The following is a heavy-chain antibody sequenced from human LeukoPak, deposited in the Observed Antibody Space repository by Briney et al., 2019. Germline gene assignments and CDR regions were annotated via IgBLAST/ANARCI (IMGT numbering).Heavy chain of an antibody. J-gene: IGHJ4*02. CDR1: GYSFTSYW. D-gene: IGHD6-19*01. Sequence: GESLKISCKTSGYSFTSYWIGWVRQMPGKGLEWMGIIYPGDSETKYNPSFQGQVTLSADKSTNTAHLQWSRLKASDTATYYCARRIFMGSSGEWYFDYWGQGTLVTVSS. V-gene: IGHV5-51*01. CDR2: IYPGDSET. CDR3: ARRIFMGSSGEWYFDY.